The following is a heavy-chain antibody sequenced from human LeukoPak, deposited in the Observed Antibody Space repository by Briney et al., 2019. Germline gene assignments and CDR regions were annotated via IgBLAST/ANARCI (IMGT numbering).Heavy chain of an antibody. D-gene: IGHD2-8*02. V-gene: IGHV3-23*01. CDR2: ISGSTRST. Sequence: PGRSLRLSCAASGFTFSSFAMSWVRQAPGKGLEGVSAISGSTRSTYYVDSVKGRFAISRDNAKNTLYLQINSLRAQDTAVYYCAKVWWGTYYFDYCGQGTLVTVSS. CDR1: GFTFSSFA. J-gene: IGHJ4*02. CDR3: AKVWWGTYYFDY.